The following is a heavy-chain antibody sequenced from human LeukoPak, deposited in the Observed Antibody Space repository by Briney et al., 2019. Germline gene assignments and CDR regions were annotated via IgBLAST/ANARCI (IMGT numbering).Heavy chain of an antibody. V-gene: IGHV3-53*01. Sequence: GGSLTLFCAVSGFTVSGNYMSWVRQAPGKGLEWVSLIYSGDTTLYADPVKGRLTISRDISKNTVVLQMNSLRAEDTAVYYCARRAGGYSHPYDYWGQGILVTVPS. CDR3: ARRAGGYSHPYDY. J-gene: IGHJ4*02. D-gene: IGHD4-23*01. CDR2: IYSGDTT. CDR1: GFTVSGNY.